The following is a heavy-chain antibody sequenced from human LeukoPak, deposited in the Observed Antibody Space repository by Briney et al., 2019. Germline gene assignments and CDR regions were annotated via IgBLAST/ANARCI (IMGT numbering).Heavy chain of an antibody. Sequence: GGSLRLSCTASGFTFSSYGMHWVRQAPGKELEWVAVIAYDGSNTYYLDSVKGRFIISRDNSRNTLYLQMNSLRVEDTAVYYCAKDIGILTTSLYNWFDPWGQGTLVTVSS. J-gene: IGHJ5*02. CDR2: IAYDGSNT. D-gene: IGHD2/OR15-2a*01. CDR1: GFTFSSYG. V-gene: IGHV3-33*05. CDR3: AKDIGILTTSLYNWFDP.